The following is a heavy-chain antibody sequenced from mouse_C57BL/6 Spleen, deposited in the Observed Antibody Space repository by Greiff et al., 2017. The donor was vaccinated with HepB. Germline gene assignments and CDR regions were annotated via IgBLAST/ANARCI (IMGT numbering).Heavy chain of an antibody. CDR2: IHPNSGST. Sequence: VQLQQSGAELVKPGASVKLSCKASGYTFTSYWMHWVKQRPGQGLEWIGMIHPNSGSTNYNEKFKSKAKLTVDKSSSTAYMQLSSLTSEDSSVYYCARGESTLFAYWGQGTLVTVSA. V-gene: IGHV1-64*01. CDR1: GYTFTSYW. D-gene: IGHD1-3*01. J-gene: IGHJ3*01. CDR3: ARGESTLFAY.